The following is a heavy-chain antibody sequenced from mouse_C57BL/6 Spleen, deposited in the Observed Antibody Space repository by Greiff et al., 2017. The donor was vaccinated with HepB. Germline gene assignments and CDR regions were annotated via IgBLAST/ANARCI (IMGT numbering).Heavy chain of an antibody. V-gene: IGHV1-39*01. CDR1: GYSFTDYN. CDR3: ASLDLSYYDYDWYFDV. CDR2: INPNYGTT. D-gene: IGHD2-4*01. J-gene: IGHJ1*03. Sequence: EVKLQESGPELVKPGASVKISCKASGYSFTDYNMNWVKQSNGKSLEWIGVINPNYGTTSYNQKFKGKATLTVDQSSSTAYMQLNSLTSEDSAVYYCASLDLSYYDYDWYFDVWGTGTTVTVSS.